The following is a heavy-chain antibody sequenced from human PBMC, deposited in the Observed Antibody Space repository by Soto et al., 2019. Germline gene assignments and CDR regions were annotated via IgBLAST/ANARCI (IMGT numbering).Heavy chain of an antibody. CDR2: IYYSGST. D-gene: IGHD3-16*01. V-gene: IGHV4-31*03. CDR3: ARDLYDYVWGSYFAFDI. Sequence: PSETLSLTCTVSGGSISSGGYYWSWIRQHPGKGLEWIGYIYYSGSTYYNPSLKSRVTISVDTSKNQFSLKLSSVTAADTAVYYCARDLYDYVWGSYFAFDIWGQGTMVTVSS. CDR1: GGSISSGGYY. J-gene: IGHJ3*02.